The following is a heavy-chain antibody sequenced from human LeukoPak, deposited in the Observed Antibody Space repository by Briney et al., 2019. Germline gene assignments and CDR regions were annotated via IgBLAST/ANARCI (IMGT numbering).Heavy chain of an antibody. Sequence: GGSLRLSCAVSGFNFNDAWMSWVRQAPGKGLEWVGRLKSRGGGGTADYSAPVEGRFTVSRDDSQNTLYLQMNSLKIEDTAVYFCSWELDVSFGRRLEHWGQGTLVTVAS. D-gene: IGHD1-1*01. CDR3: SWELDVSFGRRLEH. V-gene: IGHV3-15*01. CDR1: GFNFNDAW. CDR2: LKSRGGGGTA. J-gene: IGHJ5*02.